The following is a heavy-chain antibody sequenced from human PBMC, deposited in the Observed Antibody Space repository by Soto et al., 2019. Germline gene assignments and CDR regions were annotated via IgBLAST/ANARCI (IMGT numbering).Heavy chain of an antibody. D-gene: IGHD3-10*01. V-gene: IGHV1-18*04. Sequence: SVKGSCKTSGYTFTIYGISWVRQAPGQGLEWMGWISAYNGNTNYAQKLQGRVTMTTDTSTSTAYMELRSLRSDDTAVYYCARGFGELLSLYYFDYWGQGTLVTVS. J-gene: IGHJ4*02. CDR1: GYTFTIYG. CDR2: ISAYNGNT. CDR3: ARGFGELLSLYYFDY.